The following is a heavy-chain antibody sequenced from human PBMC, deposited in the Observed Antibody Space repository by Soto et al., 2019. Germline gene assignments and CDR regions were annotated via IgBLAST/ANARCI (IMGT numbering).Heavy chain of an antibody. Sequence: ASVKVSCKASGYTFTSYDINWVRQATGQGLEWMGWMNPNSGNTGYAQKFQGRVTMTRNTSISTAYMELSSLRSEDTAVYYCARGGGSSGYYYYYYGMAVWGXGTTVNVSS. D-gene: IGHD3-22*01. CDR1: GYTFTSYD. J-gene: IGHJ6*02. V-gene: IGHV1-8*01. CDR3: ARGGGSSGYYYYYYGMAV. CDR2: MNPNSGNT.